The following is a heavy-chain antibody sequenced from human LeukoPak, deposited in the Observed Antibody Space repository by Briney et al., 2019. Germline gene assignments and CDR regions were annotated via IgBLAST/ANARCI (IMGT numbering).Heavy chain of an antibody. D-gene: IGHD3-3*01. CDR1: GYTFTSYG. Sequence: ASVKVSCKASGYTFTSYGISWVRQAPGQGLEWMGWISAYNGNTNYAQKLQGRVTMTTDTSTSTAYMELSRLTSGDTAVYYCARGTKDFDFWSGYSHFDYWGQGSLVTVSS. J-gene: IGHJ4*02. CDR2: ISAYNGNT. CDR3: ARGTKDFDFWSGYSHFDY. V-gene: IGHV1-18*01.